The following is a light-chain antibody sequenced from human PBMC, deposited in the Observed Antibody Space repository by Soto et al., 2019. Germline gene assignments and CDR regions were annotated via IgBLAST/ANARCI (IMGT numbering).Light chain of an antibody. J-gene: IGLJ1*01. Sequence: QSVLTQPRSVSGSPGQSVTISCTGTSSDVGAYNYVSWYQQHPGKAPKLMIYEVSNRPSGVSNRFSGSKSGNTASLTISGLQAEDEADYYGSSYTSIISPYVFGSGTKGTVL. CDR3: SSYTSIISPYV. CDR1: SSDVGAYNY. CDR2: EVS. V-gene: IGLV2-14*01.